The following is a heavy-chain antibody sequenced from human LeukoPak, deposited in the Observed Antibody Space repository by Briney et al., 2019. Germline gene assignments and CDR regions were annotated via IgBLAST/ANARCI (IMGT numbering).Heavy chain of an antibody. CDR2: IYYSGST. J-gene: IGHJ3*02. V-gene: IGHV4-39*07. CDR1: GGSISSSSYY. CDR3: ARGFISTDAFDI. D-gene: IGHD3-16*02. Sequence: SETLSLTCTVSGGSISSSSYYWGWIRQPPGKGLEWIGSIYYSGSTYYNPSLKSRVTISVDTSKNQFSLKLSSVTAADTAVYYCARGFISTDAFDIWGQGTMVTVSS.